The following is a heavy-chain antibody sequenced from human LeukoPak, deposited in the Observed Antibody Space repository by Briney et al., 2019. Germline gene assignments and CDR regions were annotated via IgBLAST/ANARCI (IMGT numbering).Heavy chain of an antibody. D-gene: IGHD2-2*01. J-gene: IGHJ6*02. CDR3: ARVVIVVVPAATHYYYYGMDV. V-gene: IGHV1-69*04. CDR2: IIPILGIA. Sequence: SVKVSCKASGGTFSIYAISWVRQAPGQGLEWMGRIIPILGIANYAQKFQGRVTITADKSTSTAYMELSSLRSEDTAVYYCARVVIVVVPAATHYYYYGMDVWGQGTTVTVSS. CDR1: GGTFSIYA.